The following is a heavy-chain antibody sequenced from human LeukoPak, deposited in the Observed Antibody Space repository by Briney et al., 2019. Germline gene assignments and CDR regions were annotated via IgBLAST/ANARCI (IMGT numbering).Heavy chain of an antibody. J-gene: IGHJ1*01. Sequence: PGGSLRLSCAASGFTFSSYGMHWVRQAPGKGLEWVAVISYDGSNKYYADSVKGRFTISRDNSKNTLYLQMNSLRAEDTAVYYSRSSWYDEEHWGQGTLVTVSS. D-gene: IGHD6-13*01. CDR3: RSSWYDEEH. CDR1: GFTFSSYG. V-gene: IGHV3-30*03. CDR2: ISYDGSNK.